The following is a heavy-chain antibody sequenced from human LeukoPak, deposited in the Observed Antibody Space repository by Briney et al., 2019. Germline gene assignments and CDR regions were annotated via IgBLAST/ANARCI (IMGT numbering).Heavy chain of an antibody. J-gene: IGHJ4*02. D-gene: IGHD6-13*01. CDR3: ASIAAADYFDY. CDR1: GGSISSYY. Sequence: SETLSLTCTVSGGSISSYYWSWIRQPPGKGLEWIGYIYYSGSTNYNPSLKSRVTMSVGTSKNQFSLSLSSVTAADTAVYYCASIAAADYFDYWGQGTLVTVSS. CDR2: IYYSGST. V-gene: IGHV4-59*01.